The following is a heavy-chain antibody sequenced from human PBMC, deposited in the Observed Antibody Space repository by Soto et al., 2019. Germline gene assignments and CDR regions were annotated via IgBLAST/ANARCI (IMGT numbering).Heavy chain of an antibody. J-gene: IGHJ3*01. CDR3: ARSPVGDAFNV. Sequence: EVQLVESGGGLVKPGGSLRLSCAASGFTFSSYSMNWVRQAPGKGLEWVSSISSGSDYIFYADSVKGRFTISRDNAKNSLFLQMTSLTAEGSAVFSCARSPVGDAFNVWGQGTVVTVSS. CDR2: ISSGSDYI. V-gene: IGHV3-21*01. CDR1: GFTFSSYS.